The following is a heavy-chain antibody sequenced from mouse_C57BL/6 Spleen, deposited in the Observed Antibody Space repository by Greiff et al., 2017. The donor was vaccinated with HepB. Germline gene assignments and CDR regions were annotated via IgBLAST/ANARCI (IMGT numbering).Heavy chain of an antibody. CDR1: GYTFTSYG. Sequence: VKLMESGAELARPGASVKLSCKASGYTFTSYGISWVKQRTGQGLEWIGEIYPRSGNTYYNEKFKGKATLTADKSSSTAYMELRSLTSEDSAVYFCARRDYDGEDFDYWGQGTTLTVSS. J-gene: IGHJ2*01. V-gene: IGHV1-81*01. D-gene: IGHD2-4*01. CDR3: ARRDYDGEDFDY. CDR2: IYPRSGNT.